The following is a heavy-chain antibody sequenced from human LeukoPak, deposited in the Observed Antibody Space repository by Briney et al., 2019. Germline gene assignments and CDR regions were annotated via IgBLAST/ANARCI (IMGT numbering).Heavy chain of an antibody. CDR2: INPSGDST. CDR1: GYTFTSYY. Sequence: ASVKVSCKASGYTFTSYYMHWVRQAPGQGLEWMGVINPSGDSTSYAQKFQGRVTVTRDTSTSTVYMELSSLRSEDTAVHYCARSMIRGVTYYFDYWGQGTLVTVSS. CDR3: ARSMIRGVTYYFDY. D-gene: IGHD3-10*01. V-gene: IGHV1-46*01. J-gene: IGHJ4*02.